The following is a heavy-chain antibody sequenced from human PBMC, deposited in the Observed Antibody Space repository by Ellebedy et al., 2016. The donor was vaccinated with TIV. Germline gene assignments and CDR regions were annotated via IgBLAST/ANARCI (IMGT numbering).Heavy chain of an antibody. V-gene: IGHV1-3*01. J-gene: IGHJ6*02. CDR1: GYTFTSYD. Sequence: AASVKVSCKASGYTFTSYDINWVRQAPGQGLEWMGWINAGNGNTKYSQKFQGRVTITRDTSASTAYMELSSLRSEDTAVYYCARMTQYCSGGNCADDYGMDVWGQGTTVTVSS. D-gene: IGHD2-15*01. CDR2: INAGNGNT. CDR3: ARMTQYCSGGNCADDYGMDV.